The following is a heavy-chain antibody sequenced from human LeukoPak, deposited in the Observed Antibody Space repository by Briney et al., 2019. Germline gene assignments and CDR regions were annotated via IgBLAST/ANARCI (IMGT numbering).Heavy chain of an antibody. CDR2: ISYDGSNK. D-gene: IGHD1-26*01. V-gene: IGHV3-30*04. CDR1: GFTFSSYA. J-gene: IGHJ3*02. CDR3: ASWEGVYAFDI. Sequence: GRSLRLSCAASGFTFSSYAMHWVRQAPGKGLEWVAVISYDGSNKYYADSVKGRFTISRDNSKNTLYLQMNSLRAEDTAVYYCASWEGVYAFDIWGQGTMVTVSS.